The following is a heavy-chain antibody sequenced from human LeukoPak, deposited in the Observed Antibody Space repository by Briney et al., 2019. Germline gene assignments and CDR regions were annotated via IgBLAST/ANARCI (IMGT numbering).Heavy chain of an antibody. CDR2: IYPGDSDT. CDR3: ARQPIVGATTSYYYYGMDV. Sequence: GESLKISCKGSGYSFTSYWIGWVRQMPGKGLEWMGIIYPGDSDTGYSPSFQGQVTISADESISTAYLQWSSLKASDTAMYYCARQPIVGATTSYYYYGMDVWGQGTTVTVSS. V-gene: IGHV5-51*01. J-gene: IGHJ6*02. CDR1: GYSFTSYW. D-gene: IGHD1-26*01.